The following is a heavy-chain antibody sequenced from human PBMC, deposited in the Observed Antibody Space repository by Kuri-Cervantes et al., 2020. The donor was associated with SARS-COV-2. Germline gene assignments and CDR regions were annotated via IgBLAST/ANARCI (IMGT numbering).Heavy chain of an antibody. CDR3: AKDCTYYDILTGYDY. J-gene: IGHJ4*02. CDR1: GLTFSSYA. CDR2: VTDSGDST. V-gene: IGHV3-23*01. Sequence: GGSLRLSCAASGLTFSSYAMSWVRQAPGKGLEWVSVVTDSGDSTYYADSVKGRFTISRDNSKNTLYLQMNSLRAEDTAVYYCAKDCTYYDILTGYDYWGQGTLVTVSS. D-gene: IGHD3-9*01.